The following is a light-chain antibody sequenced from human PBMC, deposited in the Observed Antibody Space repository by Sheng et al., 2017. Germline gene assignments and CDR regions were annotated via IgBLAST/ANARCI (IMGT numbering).Light chain of an antibody. CDR3: GSWDDSLSAWV. V-gene: IGLV1-44*01. Sequence: QTVVTQPPSASGTPGQSVSISCSGSSFNIGDNTVNWYQQLPGTAPKLLIYTNNQRPSGVPDRFSGSKSGTSASLAISGLQSEDEADYYCGSWDDSLSAWVFGGGTKLTVL. CDR1: SFNIGDNT. J-gene: IGLJ3*02. CDR2: TNN.